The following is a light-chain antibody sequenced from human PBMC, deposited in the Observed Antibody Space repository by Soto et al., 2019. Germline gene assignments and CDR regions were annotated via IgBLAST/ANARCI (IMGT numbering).Light chain of an antibody. J-gene: IGKJ1*01. CDR3: QQYDSYSGT. CDR1: QSVSGW. CDR2: DVS. Sequence: DIQMTQSPSTLSASVGDSVTITCRASQSVSGWLAWYQQKPGKAPTLLIYDVSALKRGVPSRFSGSGSGTHFTLTISSLQPDDFATYYCQQYDSYSGTFGQGTKVDIK. V-gene: IGKV1-5*01.